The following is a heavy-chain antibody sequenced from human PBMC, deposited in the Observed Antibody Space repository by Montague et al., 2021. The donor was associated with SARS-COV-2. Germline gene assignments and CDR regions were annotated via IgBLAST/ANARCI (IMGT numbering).Heavy chain of an antibody. J-gene: IGHJ4*02. CDR2: VYYSRGT. CDR1: GVSISSSNYY. CDR3: GRGISSWWEVGY. Sequence: SETLSLTCSVSGVSISSSNYYWGWVRQPPGKGLEWIGSVYYSRGTNYNPSLESRVTISVDTSKNQFSLRLSSATAADTAVYYCGRGISSWWEVGYWGQGILVTVSS. D-gene: IGHD3-3*02. V-gene: IGHV4-39*01.